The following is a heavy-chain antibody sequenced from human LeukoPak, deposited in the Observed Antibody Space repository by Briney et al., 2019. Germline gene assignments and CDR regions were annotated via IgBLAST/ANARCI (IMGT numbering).Heavy chain of an antibody. V-gene: IGHV3-23*01. CDR3: AMGYYDSSGYTLFND. CDR1: GFAFSSYS. Sequence: GGSLRLSCAASGFAFSSYSMTCVRQAPGKGLDWVSSITDSGDKTYQADSVKGRVTISRDNSKNTLSLQLNSLRAEDTAVFYCAMGYYDSSGYTLFNDWGQGTLVTVSS. D-gene: IGHD3-22*01. J-gene: IGHJ4*02. CDR2: ITDSGDKT.